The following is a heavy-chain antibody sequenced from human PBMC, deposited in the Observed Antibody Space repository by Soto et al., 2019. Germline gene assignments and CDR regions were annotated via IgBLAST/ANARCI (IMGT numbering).Heavy chain of an antibody. CDR3: ARERREVDTAMVTLFDY. CDR2: IIPILGIA. J-gene: IGHJ4*02. CDR1: GGTFSSYT. V-gene: IGHV1-69*08. D-gene: IGHD5-18*01. Sequence: QVQLVQSGAEVKKPGSSVKVSCKASGGTFSSYTISWVRQAPGQGLEWMGRIIPILGIANYAQKFQGRVTITADKSTSTAYMELSSLRSEDTAVYYCARERREVDTAMVTLFDYWGQGALVTVSS.